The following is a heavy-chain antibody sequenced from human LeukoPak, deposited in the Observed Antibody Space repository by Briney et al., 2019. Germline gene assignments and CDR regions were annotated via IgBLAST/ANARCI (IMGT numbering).Heavy chain of an antibody. D-gene: IGHD1-26*01. CDR2: ISSSGNSI. J-gene: IGHJ6*01. V-gene: IGHV3-21*04. CDR1: GFTFSSYG. CDR3: ARAVGTFRQTRWDMDV. Sequence: GGSLRLSCAASGFTFSSYGMNWVRQAPGRGLEWVSYISSSGNSIYYADSVKGRFTISRDNAKTSLYLQMNSLRAEDTAVYYCARAVGTFRQTRWDMDVWGQGTTVTVSS.